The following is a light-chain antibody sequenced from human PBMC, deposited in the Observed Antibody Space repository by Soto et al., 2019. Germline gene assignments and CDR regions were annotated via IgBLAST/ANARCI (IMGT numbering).Light chain of an antibody. J-gene: IGLJ3*02. V-gene: IGLV1-44*01. CDR2: RTN. Sequence: SVLTQPPSASGTPGQRVTISCSGSSSNIGTNTVNWYQQLPGTAPKLLIYRTNQRPSGIPDRFSGSKSGTSASLDISGLQSEDEADYYCTAWDGSLDGRVFGGGTKVTVL. CDR3: TAWDGSLDGRV. CDR1: SSNIGTNT.